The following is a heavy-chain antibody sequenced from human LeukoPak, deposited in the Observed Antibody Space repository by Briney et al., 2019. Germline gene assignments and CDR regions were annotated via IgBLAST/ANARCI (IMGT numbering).Heavy chain of an antibody. CDR3: ARGGAARPDY. J-gene: IGHJ4*02. V-gene: IGHV3-48*01. CDR2: VSCSSSTM. D-gene: IGHD6-6*01. CDR1: GFPFNNFG. Sequence: PGGSLRLSCAASGFPFNNFGMNWVRHAPGKGLEWVSYVSCSSSTMSYADSVKGRFTISRDNAKNSLFLQMNSLRAEDTAVYYCARGGAARPDYWGQGTLVTVSS.